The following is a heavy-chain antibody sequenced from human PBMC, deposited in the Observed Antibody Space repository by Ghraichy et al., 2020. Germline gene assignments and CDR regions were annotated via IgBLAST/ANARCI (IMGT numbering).Heavy chain of an antibody. J-gene: IGHJ4*02. D-gene: IGHD1-26*01. V-gene: IGHV3-23*01. Sequence: GGSLRLSCAASGFTFSSYAMSWVRQAPGKGLEWVSTISGSSGDTYYADSVKGRFTISRDNSRNTLYLQMNSLRAEDTAVYYCAKGRLVNLSIGGFDYWGQGTLVTVSS. CDR2: ISGSSGDT. CDR3: AKGRLVNLSIGGFDY. CDR1: GFTFSSYA.